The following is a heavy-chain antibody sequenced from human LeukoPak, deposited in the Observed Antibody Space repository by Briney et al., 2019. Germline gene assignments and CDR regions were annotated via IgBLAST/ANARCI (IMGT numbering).Heavy chain of an antibody. CDR3: ARGRNLDS. CDR2: INPNSGGT. J-gene: IGHJ5*01. CDR1: GYTFTAHY. Sequence: GASVKVSCKASGYTFTAHYMSWVRQAPGQGLEWMGWINPNSGGTNYAQKFQGRVTMTRDTSISTAYMELSSLRSDDTAVYYCARGRNLDSWGQGTLVTVSS. V-gene: IGHV1-2*02.